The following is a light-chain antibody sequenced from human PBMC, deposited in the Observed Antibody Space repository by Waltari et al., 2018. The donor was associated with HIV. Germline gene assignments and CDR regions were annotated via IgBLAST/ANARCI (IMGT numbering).Light chain of an antibody. CDR3: QAWDSVTGV. V-gene: IGLV3-1*01. J-gene: IGLJ1*01. CDR2: QNN. Sequence: SFELTQSPSVSVSPGQTASITCSGDRLGDYYVCWYQQKPGQSPALVIYQNNQRPSGLTERFTSSKSGNKATLNISGTQVRDEADDYYQAWDSVTGVFGTGTKVTVL. CDR1: RLGDYY.